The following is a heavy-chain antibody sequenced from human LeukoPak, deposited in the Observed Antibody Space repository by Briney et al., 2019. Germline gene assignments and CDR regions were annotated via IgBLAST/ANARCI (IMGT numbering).Heavy chain of an antibody. CDR2: ISWNSGSK. V-gene: IGHV3-9*01. Sequence: PGGPLRLSCAASGFTFDEYAMHWVRQAPGKGLEWVSGISWNSGSKGYAGSVKGRFTISRDNAKNSLYLQMNSLRSEDTALYYCAKDNIRIVVAGTIDYWGQGTLVTVSS. CDR1: GFTFDEYA. D-gene: IGHD6-19*01. J-gene: IGHJ4*02. CDR3: AKDNIRIVVAGTIDY.